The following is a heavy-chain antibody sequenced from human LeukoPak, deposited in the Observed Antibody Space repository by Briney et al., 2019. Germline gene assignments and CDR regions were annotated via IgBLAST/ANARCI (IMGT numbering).Heavy chain of an antibody. D-gene: IGHD5-18*01. CDR3: ARDGYSYGGGFDY. CDR1: GGSISSSSYY. Sequence: SETLSLTCTVSGGSISSSSYYWGWICQPPGKGLEWIGSIYYSGSTYYNPSLKSRVTISVDTSKNQFSLKLSSVTAADTAVYYCARDGYSYGGGFDYWGQGTLVTVSS. CDR2: IYYSGST. V-gene: IGHV4-39*07. J-gene: IGHJ4*02.